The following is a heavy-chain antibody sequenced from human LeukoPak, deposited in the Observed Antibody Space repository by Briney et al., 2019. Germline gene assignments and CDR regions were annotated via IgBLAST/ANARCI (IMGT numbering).Heavy chain of an antibody. D-gene: IGHD4-17*01. CDR2: INAGNGNT. V-gene: IGHV1-3*01. J-gene: IGHJ4*02. CDR1: GYTSTNYA. Sequence: ASVKVSCKASGYTSTNYAMHWVRQAPGQRLEWMGWINAGNGNTKYSQKFQGRVTITRDTSARTAYMELSSLRSEDTAVYYCARGNDHGDPQLDALDYWGQGTLVTVSS. CDR3: ARGNDHGDPQLDALDY.